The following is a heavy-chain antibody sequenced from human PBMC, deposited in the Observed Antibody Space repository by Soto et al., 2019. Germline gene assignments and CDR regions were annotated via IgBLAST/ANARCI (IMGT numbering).Heavy chain of an antibody. CDR1: GGSFSTFA. CDR2: IIPMYGIA. V-gene: IGHV1-69*01. J-gene: IGHJ4*02. D-gene: IGHD3-10*01. Sequence: QVLLEQSGAEVKKPGSSVSVSCKTSGGSFSTFAISWVRQAPGQGLEWVGGIIPMYGIATYAQKFQARVSISADESTSTCTVHLSSLTFEDSAVYYCCLLPGWGQGTQVTVSS. CDR3: CLLPG.